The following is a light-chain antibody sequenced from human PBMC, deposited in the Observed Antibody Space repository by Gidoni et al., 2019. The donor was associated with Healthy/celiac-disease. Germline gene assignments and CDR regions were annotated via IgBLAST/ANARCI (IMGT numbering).Light chain of an antibody. CDR3: QQYNNWPPWT. V-gene: IGKV3-15*01. Sequence: EIVMTQSPATLSVSHGERATLSCRASPSVSSNLAWYQQKPGQAPRLLIYGASTRATGIPARFSGSGSGTEFTLTISSLQSEYFAVYYCQQYNNWPPWTFGQGTKVEIK. J-gene: IGKJ1*01. CDR1: PSVSSN. CDR2: GAS.